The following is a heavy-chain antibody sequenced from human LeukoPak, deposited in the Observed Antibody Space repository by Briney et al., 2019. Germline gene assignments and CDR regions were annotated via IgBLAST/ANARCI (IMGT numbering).Heavy chain of an antibody. J-gene: IGHJ5*02. Sequence: GGSLRLSCAASGFTFSSHSMNWVRQAPGKGLEWVAYISRSSKTIYYADSVKGRFTISRDNDKNSLFLQMNSLRDDDTAIYYCVRDRLQWLVLGSWGQGTLVTVSS. V-gene: IGHV3-48*02. CDR3: VRDRLQWLVLGS. CDR1: GFTFSSHS. CDR2: ISRSSKTI. D-gene: IGHD6-19*01.